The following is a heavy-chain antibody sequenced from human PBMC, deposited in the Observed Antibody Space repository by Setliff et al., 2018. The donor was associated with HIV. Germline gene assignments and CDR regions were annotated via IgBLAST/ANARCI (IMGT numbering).Heavy chain of an antibody. J-gene: IGHJ5*02. CDR2: TYHSGST. Sequence: PSETLSLTCAVSGYSISSGYYWGWIRRPPGKGLEWIGSTYHSGSTYYNQSLKSRVTISLDTSKSQFSLKLSSVTAADTAVYYCAIDLQAAGTGWFDPWGQGTLVTVSS. D-gene: IGHD6-13*01. V-gene: IGHV4-38-2*02. CDR3: AIDLQAAGTGWFDP. CDR1: GYSISSGYY.